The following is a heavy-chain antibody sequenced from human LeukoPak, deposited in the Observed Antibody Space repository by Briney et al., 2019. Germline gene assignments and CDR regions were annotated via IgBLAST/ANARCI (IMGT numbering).Heavy chain of an antibody. V-gene: IGHV3-48*01. CDR3: ARSHRSSGYYGDAFDI. Sequence: GGSLRLSCAASGFTFSSYSMNWVRQAPRKGLEWVSYISSSSTIYYAYSVQGRFTISRDNAKNSLYLQMNSLRAEDTAVYYCARSHRSSGYYGDAFDIWGQGTMVTVSS. J-gene: IGHJ3*02. CDR1: GFTFSSYS. CDR2: ISSSSTI. D-gene: IGHD3-22*01.